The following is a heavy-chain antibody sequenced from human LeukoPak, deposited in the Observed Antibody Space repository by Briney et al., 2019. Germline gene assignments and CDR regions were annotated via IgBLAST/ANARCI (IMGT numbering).Heavy chain of an antibody. CDR1: GGSISSSSYY. CDR2: IYYSGST. CDR3: ARDLETGTLDY. Sequence: PSETLSLTCIVSGGSISSSSYYWSWIRQPPGKGLEWIGYIYYSGSTNYNPSLKSRVTISVDTSKNQFSLKLSSVTAADTAVYYCARDLETGTLDYWGQGTLVTVSS. V-gene: IGHV4-61*01. D-gene: IGHD1/OR15-1a*01. J-gene: IGHJ4*02.